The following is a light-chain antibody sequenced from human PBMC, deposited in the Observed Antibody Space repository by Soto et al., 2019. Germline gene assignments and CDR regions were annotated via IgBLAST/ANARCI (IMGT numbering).Light chain of an antibody. CDR1: SSNIGSNT. V-gene: IGLV1-44*01. CDR3: AASDDSLNGWV. J-gene: IGLJ3*02. Sequence: QSVLTQPPSASGTPGQRVTISCSGSSSNIGSNTVNWYQQLPGTAPKLLIYSNNQRPSGVPDRFSGSKSGTSASLAISGLQSEDEAEYYCAASDDSLNGWVFGGGTKLTVL. CDR2: SNN.